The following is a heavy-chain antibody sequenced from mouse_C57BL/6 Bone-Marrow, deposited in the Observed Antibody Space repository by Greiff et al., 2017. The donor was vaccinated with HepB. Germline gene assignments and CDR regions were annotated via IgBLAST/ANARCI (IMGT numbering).Heavy chain of an antibody. CDR3: ATYGSRGFDY. CDR2: ISSGSSTI. J-gene: IGHJ2*01. Sequence: DVQLVESGGGLVKPGGSLKLSCAASGFTFSDYGVHWVRQAPEKGLEWVAYISSGSSTIYYADTVKGRFTISRDNAKNTLFLQMTSLRSEDTAMYYCATYGSRGFDYWGQGTTLTVSS. V-gene: IGHV5-17*01. CDR1: GFTFSDYG. D-gene: IGHD1-1*01.